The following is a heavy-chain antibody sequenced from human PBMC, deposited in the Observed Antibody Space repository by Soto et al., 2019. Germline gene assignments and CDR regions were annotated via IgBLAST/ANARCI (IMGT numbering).Heavy chain of an antibody. D-gene: IGHD1-1*01. Sequence: QITLKESGPPLVIPTQTLTLTCTFSGLSLSTSGVGVGWIRQPPGKALEWLAFSYWDDDKGYSPSLSSRHNITKDTPKNQGVHTMTNMDPVDTATYYRAHRRPYGRNWNTGWFGPWGQGTLVTVSS. V-gene: IGHV2-5*02. J-gene: IGHJ5*02. CDR1: GLSLSTSGVG. CDR3: AHRRPYGRNWNTGWFGP. CDR2: SYWDDDK.